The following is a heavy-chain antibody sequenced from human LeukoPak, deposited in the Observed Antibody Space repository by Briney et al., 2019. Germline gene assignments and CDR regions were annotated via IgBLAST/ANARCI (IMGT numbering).Heavy chain of an antibody. Sequence: GGSLRLSCAASGFTFSDYYMTWIREAPGKGLEWVSYISSSGSIIYYADSVKGRFIISRDNAKNSLYLQMNSLRAEDTAVYFCARVGYDSSGRFDYWGQGTLVTVSS. V-gene: IGHV3-11*04. CDR2: ISSSGSII. CDR1: GFTFSDYY. J-gene: IGHJ4*02. D-gene: IGHD3-22*01. CDR3: ARVGYDSSGRFDY.